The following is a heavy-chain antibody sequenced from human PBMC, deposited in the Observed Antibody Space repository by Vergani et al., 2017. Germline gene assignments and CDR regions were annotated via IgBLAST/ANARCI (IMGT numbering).Heavy chain of an antibody. D-gene: IGHD3-9*01. V-gene: IGHV1-46*03. J-gene: IGHJ4*02. CDR1: GYTFTAYY. Sequence: QVQLVQSGAEVGKPGASVKISCKASGYTFTAYYIHWVRQAPEQGLEWVGVISPDGFSTFYAQKFQGRVIITRDTSTSTVYVEVTSLRSDDTAVYYCAREPPLTGFFDYWGQGTLVTVSS. CDR3: AREPPLTGFFDY. CDR2: ISPDGFST.